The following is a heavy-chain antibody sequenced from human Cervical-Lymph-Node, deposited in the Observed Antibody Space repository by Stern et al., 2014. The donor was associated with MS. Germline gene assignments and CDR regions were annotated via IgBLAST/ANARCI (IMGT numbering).Heavy chain of an antibody. D-gene: IGHD3-3*01. Sequence: VQLVESGQGLVQPSQTLSLTCAVSGVSVISGGYYWGWIRRPPWKGLEWSGYFYYGGSTYYNPSLESRVAISGDTSKNQFSLKLSSVTAADTAVYYCVRDGDTPWGQGTLVTVSS. V-gene: IGHV4-30-4*01. CDR3: VRDGDTP. CDR2: FYYGGST. CDR1: GVSVISGGYY. J-gene: IGHJ5*02.